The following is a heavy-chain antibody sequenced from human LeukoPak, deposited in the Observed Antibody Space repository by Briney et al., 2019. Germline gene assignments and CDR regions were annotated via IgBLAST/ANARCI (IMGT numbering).Heavy chain of an antibody. D-gene: IGHD3-16*01. J-gene: IGHJ6*03. Sequence: PGGSLRLSCAASGFTFSSYSMNWVRQAPGKGLEWVSFISSSSYIYYADSVKGRFTISRDNAKKSLYLQMNSLRAEDTAVYYCARGIMTPYYMDVWAEGPRSPSP. CDR1: GFTFSSYS. CDR2: ISSSSYI. CDR3: ARGIMTPYYMDV. V-gene: IGHV3-21*01.